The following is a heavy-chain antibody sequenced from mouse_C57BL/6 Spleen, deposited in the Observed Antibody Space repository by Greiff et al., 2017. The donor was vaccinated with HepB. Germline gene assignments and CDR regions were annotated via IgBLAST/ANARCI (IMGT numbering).Heavy chain of an antibody. CDR3: ARSGDYGSSYDY. CDR1: GYTFTSYW. CDR2: IDPSDSET. J-gene: IGHJ2*01. D-gene: IGHD1-1*01. V-gene: IGHV1-52*01. Sequence: QVQLQQPGAELVRPGSSVKLSCKASGYTFTSYWMHWVKQRPIQGLEWIGNIDPSDSETNYNQKFKDKATLTVDKSSSTAYMQLSSLTSEDSAVYYWARSGDYGSSYDYWGQGTTLTVSS.